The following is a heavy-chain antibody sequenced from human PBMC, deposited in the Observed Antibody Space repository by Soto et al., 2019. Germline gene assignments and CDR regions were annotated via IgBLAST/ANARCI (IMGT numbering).Heavy chain of an antibody. D-gene: IGHD2-21*01. CDR2: IIPILGIA. V-gene: IGHV1-69*02. J-gene: IGHJ3*02. CDR3: AGRAIVVAGAKNDGFDI. CDR1: GGTFSSYT. Sequence: SVKVSXKASGGTFSSYTISWVRQAPGQGLEWMGRIIPILGIANYAQKFQGRVTITADKSTSTAYMELSSLRSEDTAVYSCAGRAIVVAGAKNDGFDIWGQGTMVTVS.